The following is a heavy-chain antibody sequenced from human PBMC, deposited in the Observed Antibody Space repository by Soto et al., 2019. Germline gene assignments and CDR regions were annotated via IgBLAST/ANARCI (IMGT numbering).Heavy chain of an antibody. CDR2: IYPGDSDT. CDR3: AGHGGYCRRPAAGLFDY. J-gene: IGHJ4*01. V-gene: IGHV5-51*01. Sequence: GESLNISCKGSGYSVTSYWIGLVRQMPGKGLEWMGIIYPGDSDTRYSPSFQGQVTISADKSISTAYLQWSSLKASDTAMYYCAGHGGYCRRPAAGLFDYRRQGTLVTV. D-gene: IGHD2-21*02. CDR1: GYSVTSYW.